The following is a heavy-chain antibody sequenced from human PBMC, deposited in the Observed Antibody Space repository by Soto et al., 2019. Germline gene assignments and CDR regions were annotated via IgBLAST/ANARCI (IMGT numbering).Heavy chain of an antibody. CDR3: ARGGTYNWNYAEYYFDY. V-gene: IGHV1-69*02. CDR1: GGTFSSYT. Sequence: ASVKVSCKASGGTFSSYTISWVRQAPGQGLEWMGRIIPILGIANYAQKFQGRVTITADKSTSTAYMELSSLRSEDTAVYYCARGGTYNWNYAEYYFDYWGQGTLVTVSS. D-gene: IGHD1-7*01. CDR2: IIPILGIA. J-gene: IGHJ4*02.